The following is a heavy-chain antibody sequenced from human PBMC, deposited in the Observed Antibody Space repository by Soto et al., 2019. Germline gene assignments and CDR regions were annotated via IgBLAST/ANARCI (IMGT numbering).Heavy chain of an antibody. Sequence: SETLSLTCTVSGGSISSYYWSWIRQPPGKGLEWIGYIYYSGSTNYNPSLKSRVTISVDTSKNQFSLKLSSVTAADTAVYYCAREYSGYDLFDYWGQGTLVTVSS. V-gene: IGHV4-59*01. CDR2: IYYSGST. J-gene: IGHJ4*02. CDR3: AREYSGYDLFDY. CDR1: GGSISSYY. D-gene: IGHD5-12*01.